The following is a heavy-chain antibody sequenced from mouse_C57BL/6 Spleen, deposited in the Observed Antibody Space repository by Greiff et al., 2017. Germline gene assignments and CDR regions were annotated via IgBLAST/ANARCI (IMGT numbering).Heavy chain of an antibody. CDR3: ATNWDGFAY. V-gene: IGHV1-52*01. CDR2: IDPSDSDT. J-gene: IGHJ3*01. Sequence: QVQLQQPGAELVRPGSSVKLSCKASGYTFTSYWMHWVKQRPIQGLEWIGNIDPSDSDTHYNQKFKDKATLTVDKSSSTAYMQLSSLTAEDSAVYYCATNWDGFAYWGQGTLVTVSA. D-gene: IGHD4-1*01. CDR1: GYTFTSYW.